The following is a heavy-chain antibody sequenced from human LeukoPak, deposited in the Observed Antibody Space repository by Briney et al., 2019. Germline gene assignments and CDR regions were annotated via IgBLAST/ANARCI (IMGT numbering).Heavy chain of an antibody. V-gene: IGHV3-21*04. CDR1: GFTFSSYS. CDR2: ISSSSSYI. D-gene: IGHD1-14*01. Sequence: GGSLRLSCAASGFTFSSYSMNWVRQAPGKGLEWVSSISSSSSYIYYADSVKGRFTISRDNAKNSLYLQMNSLRAEDTAVYYCARGEPSRWFDPWGQGTLVTVSS. J-gene: IGHJ5*02. CDR3: ARGEPSRWFDP.